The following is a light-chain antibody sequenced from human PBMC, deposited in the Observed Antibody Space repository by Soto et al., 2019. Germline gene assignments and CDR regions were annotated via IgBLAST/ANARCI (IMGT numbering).Light chain of an antibody. Sequence: EIVLTQSPATLSWSPGERATLSCSTSQSVSSYFAWYQQKPGRAPRLLIYDASNRATGIPARFIGSGSGTDFTLTISSLEPEDFAVYYCQQRSNWPITFGQGTRLEIK. CDR3: QQRSNWPIT. V-gene: IGKV3-11*01. J-gene: IGKJ5*01. CDR2: DAS. CDR1: QSVSSY.